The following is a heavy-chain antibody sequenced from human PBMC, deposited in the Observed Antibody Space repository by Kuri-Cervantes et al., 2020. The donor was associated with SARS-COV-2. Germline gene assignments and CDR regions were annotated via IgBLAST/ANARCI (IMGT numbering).Heavy chain of an antibody. Sequence: SETLSLTCTVSGGSISSGGYYWSWIRQHPGKGLEWIGYIYYSGSTYYNPSLKSLVTISVDTSKNQFSLKLSSVTAADTAVYYCLRLGELSLADYWGQGTLVTVSS. CDR1: GGSISSGGYY. V-gene: IGHV4-31*01. CDR3: LRLGELSLADY. J-gene: IGHJ4*02. D-gene: IGHD3-16*02. CDR2: IYYSGST.